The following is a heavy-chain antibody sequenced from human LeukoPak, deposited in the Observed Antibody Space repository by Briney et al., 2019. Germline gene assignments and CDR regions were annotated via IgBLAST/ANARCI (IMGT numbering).Heavy chain of an antibody. CDR2: IYSDGTT. V-gene: IGHV3-53*01. D-gene: IGHD3-3*02. Sequence: GGSLRLSCVASGFTLRVNYMTWIRQTPGRGLEWVSVIYSDGTTKYADSAKGRFTISRDNSKSMVYLQMDRLRAEDTAVYYCTRDFHFAQHYYMDVWGKGTTVTVSS. CDR3: TRDFHFAQHYYMDV. CDR1: GFTLRVNY. J-gene: IGHJ6*03.